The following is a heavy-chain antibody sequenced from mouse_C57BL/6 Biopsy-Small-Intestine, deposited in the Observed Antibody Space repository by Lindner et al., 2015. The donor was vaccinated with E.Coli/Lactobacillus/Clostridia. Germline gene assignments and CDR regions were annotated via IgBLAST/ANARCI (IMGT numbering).Heavy chain of an antibody. V-gene: IGHV10-1*01. Sequence: VQLQESGGGLVQPKGSLKLSCAASGFSFNTYAMNWVRQAPGKGLEWVARIRSKSNNYATYYADSVKDRFTISRDDSESMLYLQMNNLKTEDTAMYYCVRDGYLYYYAMDYWGQGTSVTVSS. CDR1: GFSFNTYA. D-gene: IGHD2-3*01. CDR2: IRSKSNNYAT. CDR3: VRDGYLYYYAMDY. J-gene: IGHJ4*01.